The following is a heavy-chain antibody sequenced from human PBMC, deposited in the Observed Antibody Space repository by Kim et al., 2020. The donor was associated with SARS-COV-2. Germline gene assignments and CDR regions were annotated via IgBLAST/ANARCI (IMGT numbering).Heavy chain of an antibody. CDR3: ARTYSGSYLFYFDY. V-gene: IGHV3-30*01. J-gene: IGHJ4*02. D-gene: IGHD1-26*01. Sequence: AASWKGRFTISRDNSKNTLYLQMNSLRAEDTAVYYCARTYSGSYLFYFDYWGQGTLVTVSS.